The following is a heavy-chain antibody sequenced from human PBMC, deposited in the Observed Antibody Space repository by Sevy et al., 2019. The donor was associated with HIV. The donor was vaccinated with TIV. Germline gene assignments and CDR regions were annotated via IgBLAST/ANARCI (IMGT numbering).Heavy chain of an antibody. Sequence: GGSLRLSCAASGFPFSSYAMSWVRQAPGRGLEWVSTLIGGGRRTYYADSVTGRFIISRANAKNFLFLQMNNLRVEDTAIYYCARDFTVFGVVSGIDYWGQGNLVTVSS. CDR1: GFPFSSYA. V-gene: IGHV3-23*01. J-gene: IGHJ4*02. CDR3: ARDFTVFGVVSGIDY. CDR2: LIGGGRRT. D-gene: IGHD3-3*01.